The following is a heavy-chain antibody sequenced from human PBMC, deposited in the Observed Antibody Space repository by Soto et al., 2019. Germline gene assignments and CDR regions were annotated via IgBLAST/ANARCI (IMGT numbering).Heavy chain of an antibody. CDR2: ISAYNGNI. J-gene: IGHJ4*01. CDR3: ARSTGDYGIY. Sequence: QVQLVQSGAEVKKPGASVKVSCKASGYTFTSYGISWVRQAPGQGRDWMGWISAYNGNINYAQKLQGRVTMTTDTSTSTAYVELRSVKSDDTALYYFARSTGDYGIYWGHGTLVTVAS. D-gene: IGHD4-17*01. CDR1: GYTFTSYG. V-gene: IGHV1-18*01.